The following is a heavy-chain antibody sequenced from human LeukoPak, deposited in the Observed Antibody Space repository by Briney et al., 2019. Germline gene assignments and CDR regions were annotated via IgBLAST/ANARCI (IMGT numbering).Heavy chain of an antibody. J-gene: IGHJ4*02. V-gene: IGHV4-34*01. D-gene: IGHD5-18*01. CDR3: AKYRYGYMGMDS. Sequence: SETLSLTCRVHGGSFSGYYWSWSRKPPGKGLEWIGEINHSGNIKYNPSLKRRVIMSLDTSKNHFSLKLSSVTAADTGVYYCAKYRYGYMGMDSWGQGTQVTVSS. CDR2: INHSGNI. CDR1: GGSFSGYY.